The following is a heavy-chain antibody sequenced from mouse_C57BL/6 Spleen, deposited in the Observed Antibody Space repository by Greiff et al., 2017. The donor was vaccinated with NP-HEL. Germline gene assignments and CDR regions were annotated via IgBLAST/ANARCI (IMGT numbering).Heavy chain of an antibody. CDR3: ARYGGGYFDY. Sequence: EVQLVESGGGLVQPGGSLSLSCAASGFTFTDYYMSWVRQPPGKALAWLGFIRNKANGYTTEYSASVKGRFTISRDNSQSILYLQMNALRAEDSATYYCARYGGGYFDYWGQGTTLTVSS. CDR1: GFTFTDYY. V-gene: IGHV7-3*01. CDR2: IRNKANGYTT. J-gene: IGHJ2*01. D-gene: IGHD1-1*02.